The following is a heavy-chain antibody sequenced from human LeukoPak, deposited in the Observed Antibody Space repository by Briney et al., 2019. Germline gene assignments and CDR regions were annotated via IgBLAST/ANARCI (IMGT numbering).Heavy chain of an antibody. CDR3: ASERYCSSTSCYFDY. D-gene: IGHD2-2*01. V-gene: IGHV5-10-1*01. Sequence: GESLKISCKGSGYSFASYCITWVRQMPGKGLQWMGSIDPSDSYTNYSPSFQGHVTISADKSISTAYLQWSSLKASDTAMYYCASERYCSSTSCYFDYWGQGTLVTVSS. CDR1: GYSFASYC. J-gene: IGHJ4*02. CDR2: IDPSDSYT.